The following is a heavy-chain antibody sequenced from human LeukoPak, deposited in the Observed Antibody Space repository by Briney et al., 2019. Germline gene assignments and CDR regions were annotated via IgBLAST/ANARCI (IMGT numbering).Heavy chain of an antibody. V-gene: IGHV4-34*01. J-gene: IGHJ4*02. CDR2: INHSGST. D-gene: IGHD3-10*01. Sequence: SETLSLTCAVYGGSFSGYYWSWIRQPPGKGLEWIGEINHSGSTNYNPSLKSRVTISVDTSKNQFSLKLSSVTAADTAVYYCAREGLGYYYGSGSIDYWGQGTLVTVSS. CDR3: AREGLGYYYGSGSIDY. CDR1: GGSFSGYY.